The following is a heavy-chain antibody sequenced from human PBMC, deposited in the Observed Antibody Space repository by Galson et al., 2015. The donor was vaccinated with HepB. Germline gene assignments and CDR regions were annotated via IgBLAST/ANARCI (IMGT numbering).Heavy chain of an antibody. D-gene: IGHD5-12*01. CDR1: GDSVTSNSAV. Sequence: CAISGDSVTSNSAVWNWIRQSPPRGLEWLGRTYFRSKWHNDYGISVKSRISINADTSENQFSLHLRSVTPEDTAVYYCAYDSDVWGQGTTVIVSS. V-gene: IGHV6-1*01. J-gene: IGHJ6*02. CDR3: AYDSDV. CDR2: TYFRSKWHN.